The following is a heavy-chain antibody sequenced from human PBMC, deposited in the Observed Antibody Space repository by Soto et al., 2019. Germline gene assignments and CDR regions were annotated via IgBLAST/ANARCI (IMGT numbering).Heavy chain of an antibody. CDR2: ISAYNGNT. CDR3: ALDFAPSVVVPAASDY. J-gene: IGHJ4*02. D-gene: IGHD2-2*01. Sequence: ASVKVSCKASGYTFTSYGTSWVRQAPGQGLEWMGWISAYNGNTNYAQKLQGRVTMTTDTSTSTAYMELRSLRSDDTAVYYCALDFAPSVVVPAASDYWGQGTLVTVSS. V-gene: IGHV1-18*01. CDR1: GYTFTSYG.